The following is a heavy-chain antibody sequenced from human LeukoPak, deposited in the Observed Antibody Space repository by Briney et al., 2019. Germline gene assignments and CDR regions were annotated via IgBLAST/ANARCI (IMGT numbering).Heavy chain of an antibody. CDR1: GGSISSYY. CDR3: ARSYGDHGGFDY. D-gene: IGHD4-17*01. Sequence: SETLSLTCTVSGGSISSYYWSWIRQPPGKGLECIGYISYSGSTNYSPSLKSRLTISVDTSKSQFSLKLSFVTAADTAIYYCARSYGDHGGFDYWGQGTLATVSS. J-gene: IGHJ4*02. V-gene: IGHV4-59*08. CDR2: ISYSGST.